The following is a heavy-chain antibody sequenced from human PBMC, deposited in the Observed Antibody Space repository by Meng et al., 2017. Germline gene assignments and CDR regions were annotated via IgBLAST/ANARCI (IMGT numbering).Heavy chain of an antibody. CDR3: ARGYDFWSGQYYFDY. D-gene: IGHD3-3*01. CDR1: GGSISSYY. J-gene: IGHJ4*02. CDR2: IYYSGST. Sequence: QVQLQESGAGLVKPSETLSLTCTVSGGSISSYYWSWIRQPPGKGLEWIGYIYYSGSTNYNPSLKSRVTISVDTSKNQFSLKLSSVTAADTAVYYCARGYDFWSGQYYFDYWGQGTLVTVSS. V-gene: IGHV4-59*01.